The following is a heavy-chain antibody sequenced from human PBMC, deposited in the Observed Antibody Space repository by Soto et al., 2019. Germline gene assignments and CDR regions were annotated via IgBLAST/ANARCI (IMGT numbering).Heavy chain of an antibody. CDR3: ARRRGSSQPKGPWFDP. CDR1: GGSFSGYY. D-gene: IGHD6-13*01. CDR2: INHSGST. V-gene: IGHV4-34*01. Sequence: SETLSLTCAVYGGSFSGYYWSWIRQPPGKGLEWIGEINHSGSTNYNPSLKSRVTISVDTSKNQFSLKLSSVTAADTAVYYCARRRGSSQPKGPWFDPWGQGTLVTVSS. J-gene: IGHJ5*02.